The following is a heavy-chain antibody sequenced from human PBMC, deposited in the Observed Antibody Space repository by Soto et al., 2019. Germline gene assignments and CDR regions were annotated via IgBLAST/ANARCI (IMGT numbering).Heavy chain of an antibody. Sequence: QVQLQQWGAGLLKPSETLSLTCAVYGGSFSGYYWSWIRQPPGKGLEWIGEINHSGSTNYNPSLKSRVTISVDTSKNQFSLKLSSVTAADTAVYYCPRSLRLRRALWYWGQGTLVTVSS. CDR2: INHSGST. CDR3: PRSLRLRRALWY. V-gene: IGHV4-34*01. D-gene: IGHD4-17*01. J-gene: IGHJ4*02. CDR1: GGSFSGYY.